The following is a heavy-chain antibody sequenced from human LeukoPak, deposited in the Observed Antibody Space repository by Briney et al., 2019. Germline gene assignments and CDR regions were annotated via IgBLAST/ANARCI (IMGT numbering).Heavy chain of an antibody. J-gene: IGHJ6*03. CDR1: GYTFTSYG. CDR2: ISAYNGNR. CDR3: ARDLRMIVVVRHMDV. D-gene: IGHD3-22*01. V-gene: IGHV1-18*01. Sequence: ASVKVSCKASGYTFTSYGISWVRQAPGQGPEWMGWISAYNGNRNYAQKLQGRVTMTTDTSTSTAYMELRSLRSDDTAVYYCARDLRMIVVVRHMDVWGKGTTVTVSS.